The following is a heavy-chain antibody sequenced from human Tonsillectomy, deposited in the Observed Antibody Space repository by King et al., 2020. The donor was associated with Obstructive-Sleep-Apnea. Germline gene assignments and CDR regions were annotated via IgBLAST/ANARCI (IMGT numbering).Heavy chain of an antibody. CDR1: GGSISNSNYY. J-gene: IGHJ4*02. V-gene: IGHV4-39*07. D-gene: IGHD3-10*01. Sequence: QLQESGPGLVKPSETLSLTCTVSGGSISNSNYYWDWIRQPPGKGLEWIGSINYNGTTYYNPSLKSRVTISVDTSKNQFSLKLRSVTAADTAVYYCARDPAVRGVINPPFDYWGQGTLVTVSS. CDR2: INYNGTT. CDR3: ARDPAVRGVINPPFDY.